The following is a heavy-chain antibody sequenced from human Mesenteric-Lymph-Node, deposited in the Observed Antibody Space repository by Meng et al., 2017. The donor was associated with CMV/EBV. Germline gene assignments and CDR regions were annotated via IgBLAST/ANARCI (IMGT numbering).Heavy chain of an antibody. D-gene: IGHD4-11*01. V-gene: IGHV5-51*01. Sequence: QVSCKGSGYSFTSYWIGWVRQMPGKGLEWMGIIYPGDSDTRYSPSFQGQVTISADKSISTAYLQWSSLKASDTAMYYCARCGMTTVMDYYYGMDVWGQGTTVTVSS. J-gene: IGHJ6*02. CDR3: ARCGMTTVMDYYYGMDV. CDR2: IYPGDSDT. CDR1: GYSFTSYW.